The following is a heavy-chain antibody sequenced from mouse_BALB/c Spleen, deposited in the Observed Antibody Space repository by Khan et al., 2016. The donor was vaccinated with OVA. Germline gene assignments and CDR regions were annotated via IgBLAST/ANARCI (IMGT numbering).Heavy chain of an antibody. V-gene: IGHV14-3*02. J-gene: IGHJ3*01. CDR3: ATHYGKPFAY. Sequence: VQLQQSGAEFVKPGASVKLSCTASGFNIKDTYIHWVNQRPEQGLEWIGRIDPANDDIKYDPKFQGKATITADTSSNTAYLHLSSLTSEDTAVYYCATHYGKPFAYWGQGTLVTVSA. CDR1: GFNIKDTY. D-gene: IGHD2-1*01. CDR2: IDPANDDI.